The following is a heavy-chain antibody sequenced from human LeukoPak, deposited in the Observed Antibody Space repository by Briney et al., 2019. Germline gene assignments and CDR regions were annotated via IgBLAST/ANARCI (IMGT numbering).Heavy chain of an antibody. J-gene: IGHJ4*02. D-gene: IGHD3-22*01. CDR2: ISYDGSNK. V-gene: IGHV3-30*03. Sequence: GRSLRLSCAASGFTFSSYGMHWVRQAPGKGLEWVAVISYDGSNKYYADSVKGRFTISRDNSKNTLYLQMNSLRAEDTAVYYCASTYDLDSSGYYPFDYWGQGTLVTISS. CDR1: GFTFSSYG. CDR3: ASTYDLDSSGYYPFDY.